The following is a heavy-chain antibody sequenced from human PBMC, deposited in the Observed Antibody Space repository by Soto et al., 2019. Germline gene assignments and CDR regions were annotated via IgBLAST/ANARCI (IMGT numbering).Heavy chain of an antibody. D-gene: IGHD4-17*01. CDR1: GFTFTNYA. Sequence: GSLRLSCAASGFTFTNYAMTWVRQAPGKGLEWVSLISGSGDNTYYADSVKGRFTISRDNSRNTLYLQMKSLRAEDTAVYYCANLPTVTVHLAWFDPWGQGTLVTVSS. CDR3: ANLPTVTVHLAWFDP. J-gene: IGHJ5*02. V-gene: IGHV3-23*01. CDR2: ISGSGDNT.